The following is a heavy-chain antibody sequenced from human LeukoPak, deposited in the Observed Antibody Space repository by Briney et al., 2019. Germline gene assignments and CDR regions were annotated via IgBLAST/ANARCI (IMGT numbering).Heavy chain of an antibody. CDR2: IWPDGSNQ. J-gene: IGHJ4*02. CDR1: GFTFSTFG. CDR3: AKDDKPDGNRYFDY. D-gene: IGHD1-1*01. Sequence: GESLRLSCAASGFTFSTFGMHWVRRAPGKGLEWLTSIWPDGSNQYYADSVKGRLTISRDNSKSTLYLQMNSLRAEDSAVYYCAKDDKPDGNRYFDYWGQGTPVTVSS. V-gene: IGHV3-30*02.